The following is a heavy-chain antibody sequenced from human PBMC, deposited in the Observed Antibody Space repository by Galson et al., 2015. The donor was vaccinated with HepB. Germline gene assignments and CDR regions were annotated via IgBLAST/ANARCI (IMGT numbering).Heavy chain of an antibody. D-gene: IGHD3-16*01. CDR3: AREHSLGNWYCDY. CDR1: GFSFSSHG. CDR2: ISSEGRAN. J-gene: IGHJ2*01. Sequence: SLRLSCAASGFSFSSHGMHWVRKAPGKGLEWVAVISSEGRANNYADSVKGRFTISRDNSKNTFYLQMNSLRTEDTAVYYCAREHSLGNWYCDYWGRGTLVTVSS. V-gene: IGHV3-30*03.